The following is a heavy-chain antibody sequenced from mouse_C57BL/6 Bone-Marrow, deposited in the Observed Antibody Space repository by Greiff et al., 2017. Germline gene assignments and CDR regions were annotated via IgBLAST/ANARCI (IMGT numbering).Heavy chain of an antibody. CDR2: ISNGGGST. CDR3: TRRVAMDY. V-gene: IGHV5-12*01. CDR1: GFTFSDYY. Sequence: EVMLVESGGGLVQPGGSLKLSCAASGFTFSDYYMYWVRQTPEKRLEWVAYISNGGGSTYYPDTVKGRFTISRDTAKNTLYLQMSRLKSEDTAMYYCTRRVAMDYWGQGTSVTVSS. J-gene: IGHJ4*01.